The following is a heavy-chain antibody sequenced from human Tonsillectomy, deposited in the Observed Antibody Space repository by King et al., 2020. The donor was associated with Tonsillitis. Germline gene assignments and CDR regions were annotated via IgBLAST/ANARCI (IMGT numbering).Heavy chain of an antibody. CDR2: IYYRLTT. V-gene: IGHV4-59*01. CDR1: GGSISSYY. CDR3: ARGGELLRWFDP. J-gene: IGHJ5*02. Sequence: QLQESGPGLVKPSETLSLTCTVSGGSISSYYWSWIRQPPGKGLEWIGYIYYRLTTTYNPSLQSRVTLSVDPSKNQFSLKLSSVTAADTAVYYFARGGELLRWFDPWGQGTLGTVYS. D-gene: IGHD4-17*01.